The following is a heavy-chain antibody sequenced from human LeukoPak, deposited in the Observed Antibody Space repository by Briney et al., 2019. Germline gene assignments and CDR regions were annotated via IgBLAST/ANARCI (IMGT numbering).Heavy chain of an antibody. Sequence: GGSLRLSCAASGFTFSSYEMNWVRQAPGKGLEWVSYISSSGSTIYYADSVKGRFTISRDNAKNSLYLQMNSLRAEDTAVYYCTRVSMGTDVWGKGTTVTVSS. CDR3: TRVSMGTDV. CDR2: ISSSGSTI. D-gene: IGHD7-27*01. CDR1: GFTFSSYE. V-gene: IGHV3-48*03. J-gene: IGHJ6*04.